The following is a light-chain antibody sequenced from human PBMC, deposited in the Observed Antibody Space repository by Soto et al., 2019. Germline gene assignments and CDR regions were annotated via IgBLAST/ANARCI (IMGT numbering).Light chain of an antibody. CDR2: EAS. Sequence: DIQMTQSPSSLSASVGDRVTITCQASQDISNYLNWYRQRTGKAPQLLIYEASNLQTGVSSRFSGSGSGTDFPFTISSLQPEDIATYYCQHYDNFPVTFGGGTKVEIK. J-gene: IGKJ4*01. CDR3: QHYDNFPVT. V-gene: IGKV1-33*01. CDR1: QDISNY.